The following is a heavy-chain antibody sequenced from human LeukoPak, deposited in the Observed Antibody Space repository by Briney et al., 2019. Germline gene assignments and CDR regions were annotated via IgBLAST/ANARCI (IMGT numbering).Heavy chain of an antibody. Sequence: GGSLRLSCAASGFTFSSYWMSWVRQSPGKGLEWVASIKQDGSEKYYVDSVKGRFTISRDNAKKSLYLQMNSLRVEDTAVYYCARPSWLAYWSQGTLVTVSS. CDR2: IKQDGSEK. CDR1: GFTFSSYW. CDR3: ARPSWLAY. D-gene: IGHD6-19*01. J-gene: IGHJ4*02. V-gene: IGHV3-7*04.